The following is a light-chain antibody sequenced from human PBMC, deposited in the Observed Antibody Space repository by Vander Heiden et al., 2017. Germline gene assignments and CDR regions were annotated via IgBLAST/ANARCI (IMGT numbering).Light chain of an antibody. V-gene: IGKV3-20*01. CDR3: QHYGRASYT. CDR1: ESVSTSY. Sequence: DNVLTQSPGTLSLSPGDSATHSRRARESVSTSYIAWDQQTPGQAARPRDYGPSSRPTGIPDRCSSSGSAADGLLTISRLEAEDGALDYCQHYGRASYTFGQGTKLEIK. CDR2: GPS. J-gene: IGKJ2*01.